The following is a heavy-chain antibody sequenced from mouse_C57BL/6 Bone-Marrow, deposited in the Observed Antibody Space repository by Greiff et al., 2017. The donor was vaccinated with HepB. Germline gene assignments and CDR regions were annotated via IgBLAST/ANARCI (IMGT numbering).Heavy chain of an antibody. CDR3: AKDPIYYYGGGYFDV. CDR2: IDPSDSYT. CDR1: GYTFTSYW. Sequence: QVQLQQPGAELVKPGASVKLSCKASGYTFTSYWMQWVKQRPGQGLEWIGEIDPSDSYTNYNQKFKGKATLTVDTSSSTAYMQLSSLTSEDSAVYYCAKDPIYYYGGGYFDVWGTGTTVTVSS. V-gene: IGHV1-50*01. J-gene: IGHJ1*03. D-gene: IGHD1-1*01.